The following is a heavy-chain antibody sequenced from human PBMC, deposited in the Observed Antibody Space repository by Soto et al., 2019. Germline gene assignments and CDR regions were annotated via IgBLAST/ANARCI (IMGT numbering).Heavy chain of an antibody. CDR2: IYYSGST. CDR1: GGSVSSGSYY. Sequence: QVQLQESGPGLVKPSQTLSLTCAVSGGSVSSGSYYWSWIRQHPGKGLEWIGYIYYSGSTYYNPSRKSRVTISVDPSQTRFSLTLSSVTAAETAVYCCARAEEQLVFAQVFAYWGQGTLVTVSS. CDR3: ARAEEQLVFAQVFAY. D-gene: IGHD6-6*01. J-gene: IGHJ4*02. V-gene: IGHV4-31*11.